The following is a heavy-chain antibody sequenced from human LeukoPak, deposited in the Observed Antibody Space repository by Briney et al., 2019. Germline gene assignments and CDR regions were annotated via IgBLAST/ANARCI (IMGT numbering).Heavy chain of an antibody. CDR1: GFTFSSYE. CDR2: ISSSGSTI. Sequence: GGSLRLSCAASGFTFSSYEMNWVRQAPGKGLEWISYISSSGSTIYYADSVKGRFTISRDNAKNSLYLQMNSLRAEDTAVYYCARDRSSGYYNSPVFDYWGQGTLVTVSS. J-gene: IGHJ4*02. V-gene: IGHV3-48*03. D-gene: IGHD3-22*01. CDR3: ARDRSSGYYNSPVFDY.